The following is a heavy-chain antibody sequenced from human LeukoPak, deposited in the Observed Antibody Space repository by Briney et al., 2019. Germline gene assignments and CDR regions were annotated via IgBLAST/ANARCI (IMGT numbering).Heavy chain of an antibody. V-gene: IGHV3-30*18. D-gene: IGHD5-18*01. Sequence: GGSLRLSCAASGFTFDDYAMSWVRQAPGKGLEWVAVISYDGSNKYYTDSVKGRFTISRDNSKNTLYLQMNSLRAEDTAVYYCAKDSVDTTIFDAFDIWGQGTMVTVSS. CDR2: ISYDGSNK. J-gene: IGHJ3*02. CDR1: GFTFDDYA. CDR3: AKDSVDTTIFDAFDI.